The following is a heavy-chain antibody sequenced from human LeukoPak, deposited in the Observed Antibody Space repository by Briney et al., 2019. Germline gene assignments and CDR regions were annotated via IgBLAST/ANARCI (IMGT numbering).Heavy chain of an antibody. Sequence: GRSLRLSCTASGFTFSSYAMHWVRQAPGKGLEWVAVISYDGSNKYYADSVKGRFTISRDNSKNTLYLQMNSLRAEGTAVYYCARDADYGDWLIDYWGQGTLVTVSS. CDR2: ISYDGSNK. CDR1: GFTFSSYA. CDR3: ARDADYGDWLIDY. V-gene: IGHV3-30*04. D-gene: IGHD4-17*01. J-gene: IGHJ4*02.